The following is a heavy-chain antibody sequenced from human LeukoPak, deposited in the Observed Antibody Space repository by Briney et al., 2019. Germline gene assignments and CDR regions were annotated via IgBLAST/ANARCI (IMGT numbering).Heavy chain of an antibody. J-gene: IGHJ6*02. Sequence: GGSLRLSCAASGFNFSSYSMNWVRQAPGKGLEWVSCISRSSSDIYYADSVKGRFTISRDKSKNTLYLQMNSLRAEDTAVYYCANPYPGNYYDLETEMDGMDVWGQGTTVTVSS. CDR1: GFNFSSYS. CDR2: ISRSSSDI. D-gene: IGHD3-22*01. CDR3: ANPYPGNYYDLETEMDGMDV. V-gene: IGHV3-21*04.